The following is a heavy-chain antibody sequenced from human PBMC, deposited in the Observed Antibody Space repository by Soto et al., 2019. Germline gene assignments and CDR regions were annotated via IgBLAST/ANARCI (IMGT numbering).Heavy chain of an antibody. CDR1: GFPFSSYA. J-gene: IGHJ3*02. CDR2: ISGSGGRT. V-gene: IGHV3-23*01. Sequence: GGSLRLSCVASGFPFSSYAMSWVRQTPGKGLEWVSGISGSGGRTYCADSVKGRFTISRDNSNNTLSLQMHILRVEDTAVYFCAKGGYYSLFDIWGQGTVVTVSS. D-gene: IGHD3-16*01. CDR3: AKGGYYSLFDI.